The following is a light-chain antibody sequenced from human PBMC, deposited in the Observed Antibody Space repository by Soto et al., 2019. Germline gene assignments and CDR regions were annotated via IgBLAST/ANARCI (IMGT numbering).Light chain of an antibody. J-gene: IGKJ1*01. CDR1: QSVRSN. Sequence: EIVMTQSPATLSVSPGERATLSCRASQSVRSNLAWYQQKPGQDPSRLIYGASTRATGIPDRFSGSGSGTEFTLTISSLQSEDFAVYYCQQYNNWPGTFGQGTKVEIK. V-gene: IGKV3-15*01. CDR3: QQYNNWPGT. CDR2: GAS.